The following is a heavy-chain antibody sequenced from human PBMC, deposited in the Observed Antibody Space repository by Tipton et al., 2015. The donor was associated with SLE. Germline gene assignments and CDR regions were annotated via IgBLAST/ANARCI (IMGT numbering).Heavy chain of an antibody. J-gene: IGHJ4*02. CDR1: GFTFSSYA. V-gene: IGHV3-30-3*01. Sequence: RSLRLSCAASGFTFSSYAMHWVRQAPGKGLEWVAGISYDGSYKHYADSVKGRFTISRDKSKNTLYLQMNSLRAEDTAVYYCARRPYCGSTSCYEPFDYWGQGTLVTVSS. CDR2: ISYDGSYK. CDR3: ARRPYCGSTSCYEPFDY. D-gene: IGHD2-2*01.